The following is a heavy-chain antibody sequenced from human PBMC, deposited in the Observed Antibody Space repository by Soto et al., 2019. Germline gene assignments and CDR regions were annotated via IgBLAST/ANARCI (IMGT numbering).Heavy chain of an antibody. V-gene: IGHV1-69*02. J-gene: IGHJ4*02. D-gene: IGHD1-26*01. CDR3: AIVGTGKSVDY. CDR2: IVPIIDIT. CDR1: GDNFSSYT. Sequence: QVQLVQSGAEVKKPGSSVKVSCKASGDNFSSYTISWVRQGPGQGLEWMGRIVPIIDITNYAQKFQGRVTITADKSTRTVYMELSSLRSEATAVYYCAIVGTGKSVDYWGQGTLVTVSS.